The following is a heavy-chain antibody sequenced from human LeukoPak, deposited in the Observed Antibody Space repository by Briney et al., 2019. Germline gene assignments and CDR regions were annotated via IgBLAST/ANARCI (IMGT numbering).Heavy chain of an antibody. D-gene: IGHD5-24*01. CDR1: GGSVDNSNYY. V-gene: IGHV4-39*07. J-gene: IGHJ4*02. Sequence: PETLSLTCAVSGGSVDNSNYYWAWIRQPPGKGLEWIGTIFSSGSTFYSPSLETRITISVDTSMTQFSLKLSSVTAADTAVYFCASERWSRRSYFDFWGQGILVTVSS. CDR3: ASERWSRRSYFDF. CDR2: IFSSGST.